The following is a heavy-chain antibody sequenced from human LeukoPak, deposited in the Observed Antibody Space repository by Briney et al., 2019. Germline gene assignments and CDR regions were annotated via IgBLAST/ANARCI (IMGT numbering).Heavy chain of an antibody. J-gene: IGHJ4*02. D-gene: IGHD3-22*01. CDR1: GFTFSSYA. Sequence: PGGSLRLSCAASGFTFSSYAMTWVRQAPGKGLEWVSVISGSGTITYDADSVKGRFTISRDNSKNSLYLQMNSLRAEDTAVYYCAKCDYDSTNCRSPSDYWGQGTLVTVSS. CDR2: ISGSGTIT. V-gene: IGHV3-23*01. CDR3: AKCDYDSTNCRSPSDY.